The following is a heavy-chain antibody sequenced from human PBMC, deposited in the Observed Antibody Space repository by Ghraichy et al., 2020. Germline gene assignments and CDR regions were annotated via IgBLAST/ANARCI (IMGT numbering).Heavy chain of an antibody. CDR3: AIDRYYDSSGYQHWFDP. CDR1: GGTFSSYT. D-gene: IGHD3-22*01. CDR2: IIPILGIA. Sequence: SVKVSCKASGGTFSSYTISWVRQAPGQGLEWMGRIIPILGIANYAQKFQGRVTITADKSTSTAYMELSSLRSEDTAVYYCAIDRYYDSSGYQHWFDPWGQGTLVTVSS. V-gene: IGHV1-69*04. J-gene: IGHJ5*02.